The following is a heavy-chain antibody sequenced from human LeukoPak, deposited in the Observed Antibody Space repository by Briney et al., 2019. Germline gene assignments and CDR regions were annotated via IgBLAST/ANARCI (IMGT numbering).Heavy chain of an antibody. CDR1: GYSISSGYY. Sequence: SETLSLTCTVSGYSISSGYYWGWIRQPPGKGLEWIGRIYTSGSTNYNPSLKSRVTMSVDTSKNQFSLKLSSVTAADTAVYYCAGGVVVPAASHYYYMDVWGKGTTVTVSS. CDR2: IYTSGST. CDR3: AGGVVVPAASHYYYMDV. J-gene: IGHJ6*03. D-gene: IGHD2-2*01. V-gene: IGHV4-38-2*02.